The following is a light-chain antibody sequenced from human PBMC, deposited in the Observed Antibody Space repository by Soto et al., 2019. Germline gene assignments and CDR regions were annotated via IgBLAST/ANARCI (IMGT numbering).Light chain of an antibody. V-gene: IGKV3-15*01. CDR3: QHYNNWPWT. CDR1: QSVGSD. Sequence: EIVLTQCPATLSVAPGESATLSCMASQSVGSDLAWYQHKPDQTPRLLIYDASTRATGVPAKFSGSGSGTDFTLTINSLQSEDFAVYYCQHYNNWPWTFGQGTKVDI. J-gene: IGKJ1*01. CDR2: DAS.